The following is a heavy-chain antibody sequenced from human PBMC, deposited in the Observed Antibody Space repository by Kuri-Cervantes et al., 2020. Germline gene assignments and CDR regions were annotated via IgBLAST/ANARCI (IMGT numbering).Heavy chain of an antibody. CDR2: ISSSGSTI. V-gene: IGHV3-11*04. CDR1: GFTFSDYY. J-gene: IGHJ6*03. CDR3: ARAVSGNDFWSGYYTGYYYYYYMDV. Sequence: GESLKISCAASGFTFSDYYMSWIRQAPGKGLEWVSYISSSGSTIYYADSVKGRFTISRDNAKNSLYLQMNSLRAEDTAVYYCARAVSGNDFWSGYYTGYYYYYYMDVWGKGTTVTVSS. D-gene: IGHD3-3*01.